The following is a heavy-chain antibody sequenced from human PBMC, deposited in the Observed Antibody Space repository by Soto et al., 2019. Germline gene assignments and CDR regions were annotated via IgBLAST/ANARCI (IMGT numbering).Heavy chain of an antibody. D-gene: IGHD1-7*01. J-gene: IGHJ4*02. V-gene: IGHV4-4*02. CDR2: IYRSGST. CDR3: ASRDPGTSVDY. Sequence: PEETLTLTCSLSGCSFTSNNWWTWVRHPPGQGLEWIGAIYRSGSTNTNPSLKSRVTISLDKSENQFSLKGTSLTAADTAGYYCASRDPGTSVDYWGQGTLVTVSS. CDR1: GCSFTSNNW.